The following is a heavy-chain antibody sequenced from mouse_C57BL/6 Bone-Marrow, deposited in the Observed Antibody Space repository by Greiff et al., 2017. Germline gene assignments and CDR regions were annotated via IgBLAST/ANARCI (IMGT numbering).Heavy chain of an antibody. CDR3: ASAPLRSYFDY. CDR2: ISDGGSYT. Sequence: DVKLVESGGGLVKPGGSLKLSCEASGFTFSSYAMSWVRQTPEKRLEWVATISDGGSYTYYPDHVKGRFTISRDNAKNNLYLQMSHLKAEDTAMYYCASAPLRSYFDYWGQGTTLTVSS. J-gene: IGHJ2*01. CDR1: GFTFSSYA. D-gene: IGHD1-1*01. V-gene: IGHV5-4*03.